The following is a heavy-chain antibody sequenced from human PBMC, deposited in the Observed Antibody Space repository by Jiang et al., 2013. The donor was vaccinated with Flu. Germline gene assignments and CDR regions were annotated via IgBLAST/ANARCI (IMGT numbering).Heavy chain of an antibody. Sequence: GGGLVQPGRSLRLSCAASGFTFDDYGMHWVRQAPGKGLEWVSGITWNSGSIGYADSVKGRFTISRDNAKNSLYLQMNSLRAEDTALYYCAKGSGYDFWSGYYFDYWGQGTLVTVSS. V-gene: IGHV3-9*01. CDR1: GFTFDDYG. J-gene: IGHJ4*02. CDR2: ITWNSGSI. D-gene: IGHD3-3*01. CDR3: AKGSGYDFWSGYYFDY.